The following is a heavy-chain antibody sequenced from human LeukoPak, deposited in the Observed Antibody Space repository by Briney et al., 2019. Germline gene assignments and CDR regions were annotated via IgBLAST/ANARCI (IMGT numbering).Heavy chain of an antibody. D-gene: IGHD3-3*01. CDR1: GFIVSSNY. CDR3: AXDFGDYRGYFDY. J-gene: IGHJ4*02. V-gene: IGHV3-53*01. CDR2: IYTGGNS. Sequence: PGGSLRLSCAASGFIVSSNYMSWVRQAPGKGLEWVSVIYTGGNSYYADSVKGRFTISRDNSKNTLYLQMNSLRAEDTAMYYCAXDFGDYRGYFDYWGQGTLVTVSS.